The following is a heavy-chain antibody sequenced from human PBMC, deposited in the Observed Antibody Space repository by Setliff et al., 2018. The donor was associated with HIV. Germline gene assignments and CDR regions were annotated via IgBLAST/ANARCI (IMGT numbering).Heavy chain of an antibody. J-gene: IGHJ5*02. CDR1: GYRFTNYW. D-gene: IGHD3-10*01. CDR2: IHPRDSDT. CDR3: VRHVSSSAVFDP. Sequence: PGESLKISCKGSGYRFTNYWIGWVRQTPGKGLEWMGNIHPRDSDTRYSPSFQGQVTLSVDKSISTAYLQWSSLKASDTAMYYCVRHVSSSAVFDPWGQGTLVTVSS. V-gene: IGHV5-51*01.